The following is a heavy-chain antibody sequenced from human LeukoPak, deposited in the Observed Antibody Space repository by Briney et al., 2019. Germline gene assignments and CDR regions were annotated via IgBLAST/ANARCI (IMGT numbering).Heavy chain of an antibody. D-gene: IGHD3-22*01. CDR2: IYYSGRT. V-gene: IGHV4-39*01. CDR3: ARRRYYDGSGYLE. Sequence: SETLSLTCSVSGDSVSRSDSYWDWIRQPPGKGLEWIGTIYYSGRTYYSPSLKGRVTMSVDPSNNQFSLSLRSVTAADTAIYYCARRRYYDGSGYLEWGQGTLLSVST. CDR1: GDSVSRSDSY. J-gene: IGHJ1*01.